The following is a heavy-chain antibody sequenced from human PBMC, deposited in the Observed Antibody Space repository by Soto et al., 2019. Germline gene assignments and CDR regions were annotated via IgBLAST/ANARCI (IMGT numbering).Heavy chain of an antibody. D-gene: IGHD4-17*01. CDR2: ISYDGSNK. CDR1: GFTFSSYA. Sequence: QVQLVESGGGVVQPGRSLRLSCAASGFTFSSYAMHWVRQAPGKGLEWVAVISYDGSNKYYADSVKGRFTISRDNSKNALYLQMNSVRAEDTAVYYCARGLGGDHDYWGQGTLVTVSS. J-gene: IGHJ4*02. V-gene: IGHV3-30-3*01. CDR3: ARGLGGDHDY.